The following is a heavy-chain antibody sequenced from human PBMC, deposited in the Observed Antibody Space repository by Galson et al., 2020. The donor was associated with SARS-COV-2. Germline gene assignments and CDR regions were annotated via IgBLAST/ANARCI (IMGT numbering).Heavy chain of an antibody. CDR2: ISYDGSNK. V-gene: IGHV3-30*04. CDR3: ARVLGGSYFGGFDY. J-gene: IGHJ4*02. D-gene: IGHD1-26*01. Sequence: GGSLRLSCAASGFTFSSYAMHWVRQAPGKGLEWVAVISYDGSNKYYADSVKGRFTISRDNSKNTLYLQMNSLRAEDTAVYYCARVLGGSYFGGFDYWGQGTLVTVSS. CDR1: GFTFSSYA.